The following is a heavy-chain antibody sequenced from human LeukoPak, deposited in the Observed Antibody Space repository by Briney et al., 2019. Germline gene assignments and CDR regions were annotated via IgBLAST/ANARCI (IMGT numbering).Heavy chain of an antibody. J-gene: IGHJ4*02. CDR2: IYTSGST. Sequence: PSETLSLTCTVSGGSISSYYWSWIRQPSGKGLEWIGRIYTSGSTNYNPSLKSRVTMSVDTSKNQFSLTLSSVAAADTDVYYCARAYDILTGYNYWGQGTLVTVSS. CDR1: GGSISSYY. D-gene: IGHD3-9*01. CDR3: ARAYDILTGYNY. V-gene: IGHV4-4*07.